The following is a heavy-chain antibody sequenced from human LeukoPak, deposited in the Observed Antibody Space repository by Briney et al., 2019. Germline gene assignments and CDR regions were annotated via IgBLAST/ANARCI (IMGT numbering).Heavy chain of an antibody. V-gene: IGHV3-7*01. Sequence: GGSLRLSCAASGFDFYSYWMSWVRQAPGKGLQWVANINQDGSQKYYVDSVKGRFTISRDNAKNSLYLQMNSLRAEDTAVYYCARRRGSSCLDYWGQGTLVTVSS. CDR1: GFDFYSYW. J-gene: IGHJ4*02. CDR3: ARRRGSSCLDY. D-gene: IGHD6-13*01. CDR2: INQDGSQK.